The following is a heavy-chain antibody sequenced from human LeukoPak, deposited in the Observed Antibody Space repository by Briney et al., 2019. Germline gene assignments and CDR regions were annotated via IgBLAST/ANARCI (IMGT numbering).Heavy chain of an antibody. J-gene: IGHJ4*02. CDR1: GFTVSSNY. V-gene: IGHV4-4*02. CDR3: ARDGLYYYDSSGDY. D-gene: IGHD3-22*01. Sequence: PGGSLRLSCAASGFTVSSNYMSWVRQAPGKGLEWIGYIYHSGSTYYNPSLKSRVTISVDRSKNQFSLKLSSVTAADTAVYYCARDGLYYYDSSGDYWGQGTLVTVSS. CDR2: IYHSGST.